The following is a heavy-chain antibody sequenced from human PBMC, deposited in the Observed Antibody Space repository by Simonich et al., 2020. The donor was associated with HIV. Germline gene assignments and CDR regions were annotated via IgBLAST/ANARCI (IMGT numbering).Heavy chain of an antibody. V-gene: IGHV1-69*13. Sequence: QVQLVQSGAEVKKPGSSVKVSCKASGGTFSSYAISWVRQAPGQGLEWMGRFIPIFGTSNYAQKSQGRITITVDESPSTAYMELNSLTSEDTAIYYCAREDFGDYGGKHFDYWGQGTLVTVSS. CDR2: FIPIFGTS. CDR1: GGTFSSYA. J-gene: IGHJ4*02. CDR3: AREDFGDYGGKHFDY. D-gene: IGHD4-17*01.